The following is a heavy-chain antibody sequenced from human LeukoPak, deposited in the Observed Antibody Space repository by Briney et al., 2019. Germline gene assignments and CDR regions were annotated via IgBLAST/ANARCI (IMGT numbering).Heavy chain of an antibody. CDR3: ARGAYSSRWYYFDY. Sequence: PSETLSLTCTVSGGSISSYYWSWIRQPPGKGLEWIGYIYYSGSTNYNPSLKSRVTISVDTSKNQFSLKLSSVTAADTAVYYCARGAYSSRWYYFDYWGQGTLVTVSS. V-gene: IGHV4-59*01. CDR2: IYYSGST. D-gene: IGHD6-13*01. CDR1: GGSISSYY. J-gene: IGHJ4*02.